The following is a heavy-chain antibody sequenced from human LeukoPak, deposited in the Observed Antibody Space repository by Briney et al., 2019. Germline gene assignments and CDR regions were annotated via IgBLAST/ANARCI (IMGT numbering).Heavy chain of an antibody. D-gene: IGHD1-26*01. J-gene: IGHJ4*02. CDR3: ASYSGSNAYYGY. CDR1: GGSFSGYY. Sequence: PSETLSLTCAVYGGSFSGYYWSWIRQPPGKGLEWIGEINHSGSTNYNPSLKSRVTMSVDTSKNQFSLNLSSVTAADTAVYYCASYSGSNAYYGYWGQGTLVTVSS. CDR2: INHSGST. V-gene: IGHV4-34*01.